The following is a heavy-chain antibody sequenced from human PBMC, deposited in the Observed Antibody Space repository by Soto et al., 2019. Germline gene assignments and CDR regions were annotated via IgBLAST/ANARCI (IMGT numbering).Heavy chain of an antibody. D-gene: IGHD5-12*01. J-gene: IGHJ5*02. Sequence: KPSETLSLTCTVSGGSISSGGYYWSWIRQHPGKGLEWIGYIYYSGSTYYNPSLKSRLNISVDMSKNQFSLKLSSVTAADTAVYYCARGLNLGDNWFDPWGQGTLVTVSS. CDR1: GGSISSGGYY. CDR3: ARGLNLGDNWFDP. V-gene: IGHV4-31*03. CDR2: IYYSGST.